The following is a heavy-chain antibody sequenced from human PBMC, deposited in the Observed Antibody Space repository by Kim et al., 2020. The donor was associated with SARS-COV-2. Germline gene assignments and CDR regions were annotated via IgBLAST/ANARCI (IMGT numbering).Heavy chain of an antibody. CDR2: ISYDGSNK. V-gene: IGHV3-30*04. CDR1: GFTFSSYA. D-gene: IGHD3-10*01. J-gene: IGHJ6*02. Sequence: GGSLRLSCAASGFTFSSYAMHWVRQAPGKGLEWVAVISYDGSNKYYADSVKGRFTISRDNSKNTLYLQMNSLRAEDTAVYYCARDGASMVRGVIVGMDVWGQGTTVTVSS. CDR3: ARDGASMVRGVIVGMDV.